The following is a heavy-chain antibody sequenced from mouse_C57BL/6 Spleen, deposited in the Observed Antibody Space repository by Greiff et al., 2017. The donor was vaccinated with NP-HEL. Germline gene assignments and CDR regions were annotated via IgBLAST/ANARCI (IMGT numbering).Heavy chain of an antibody. CDR2: INPNNGGT. D-gene: IGHD2-4*01. J-gene: IGHJ2*01. CDR3: ARGHDYDDY. Sequence: EVQLQQSGPELVKPGASVKISCKASGYTFTDYYMNWVKQSHGKSLEWIGDINPNNGGTSYNQKFKGKATLTVDKSSSTAYMELRSLTSEDSAVYYCARGHDYDDYWGQGTTLTVSS. V-gene: IGHV1-26*01. CDR1: GYTFTDYY.